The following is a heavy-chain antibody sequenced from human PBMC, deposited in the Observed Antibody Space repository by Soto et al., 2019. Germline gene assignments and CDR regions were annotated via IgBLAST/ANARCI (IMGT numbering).Heavy chain of an antibody. Sequence: GGSLRLSCAASGFTFSNYGMHWVRQAPGKGLEWVAVIWYDASKQFYAASVEGRFTISRDNSKAILYLQMNSLRAEDTAVYYCAAWAEGATEVHWGQGTLVTVSS. V-gene: IGHV3-33*08. CDR3: AAWAEGATEVH. J-gene: IGHJ4*02. CDR2: IWYDASKQ. D-gene: IGHD2-15*01. CDR1: GFTFSNYG.